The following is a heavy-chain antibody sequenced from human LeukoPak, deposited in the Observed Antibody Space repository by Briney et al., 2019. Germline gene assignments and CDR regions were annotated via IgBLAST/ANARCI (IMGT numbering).Heavy chain of an antibody. Sequence: GGSLRLSCAASGFTFSSYSMNWVRQAPGKGLEWVSHITASGTAMFYADSVKGRFTISRDNAKNSLFLQMNSLRDEDTAVYCASDSPGYDSGSYFAYWGQGTLVTVSS. CDR3: ASDSPGYDSGSYFAY. D-gene: IGHD2-15*01. J-gene: IGHJ4*02. V-gene: IGHV3-48*02. CDR2: ITASGTAM. CDR1: GFTFSSYS.